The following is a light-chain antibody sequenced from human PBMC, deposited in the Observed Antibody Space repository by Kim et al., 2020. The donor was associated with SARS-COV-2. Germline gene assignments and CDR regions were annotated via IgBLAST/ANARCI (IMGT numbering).Light chain of an antibody. CDR2: DDN. J-gene: IGLJ2*01. Sequence: QSVLTQPPSVSAAPGQKVTISCSGTISNIGNNYVSWYQQFPGTAPKLLIYDDNERPSGIPDRFSGSKSGASAILGITGLRTGDEADYYCLTWDSDLSAAVFGGGTQLTVL. CDR3: LTWDSDLSAAV. CDR1: ISNIGNNY. V-gene: IGLV1-51*01.